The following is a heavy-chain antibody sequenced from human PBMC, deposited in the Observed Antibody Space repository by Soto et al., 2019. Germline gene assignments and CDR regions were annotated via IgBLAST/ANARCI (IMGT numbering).Heavy chain of an antibody. CDR3: ARASVAGTRLGYYYGMDV. V-gene: IGHV3-21*01. CDR2: ISSSSSYI. Sequence: EVQLVESGGGLVKPGGSLRLSCAASGFTFSSYSMNWVRQAPGKGLEWVSSISSSSSYIYYADSVKGRFTISRDNAKNSLYLQMNSRRAEDTAVYYCARASVAGTRLGYYYGMDVWGQGTTVTVSS. J-gene: IGHJ6*02. D-gene: IGHD6-19*01. CDR1: GFTFSSYS.